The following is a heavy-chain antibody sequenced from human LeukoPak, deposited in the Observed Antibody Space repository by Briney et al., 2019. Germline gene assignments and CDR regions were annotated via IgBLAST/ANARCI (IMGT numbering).Heavy chain of an antibody. CDR1: GFTFSSYW. CDR3: AREKGGIAAAGTESA. J-gene: IGHJ5*02. D-gene: IGHD6-13*01. CDR2: ISSSSSYI. Sequence: GGSLRLSCAASGFTFSSYWMNWVRQAPGKGLEWVSSISSSSSYIYYADSVKGRFTISRDNAKNSLYLQMNSLRAEDTAVYYCAREKGGIAAAGTESAWGQGTLVTVSS. V-gene: IGHV3-21*01.